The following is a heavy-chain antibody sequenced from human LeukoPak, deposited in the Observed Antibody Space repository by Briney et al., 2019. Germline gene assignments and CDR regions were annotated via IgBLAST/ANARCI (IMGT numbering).Heavy chain of an antibody. J-gene: IGHJ4*02. CDR2: ISWNSGSI. V-gene: IGHV3-9*01. CDR3: AKEGVKRDFDY. CDR1: GFTFDDYA. D-gene: IGHD5-24*01. Sequence: PGGSLRLSCAASGFTFDDYAMHWVRQAPGKGLEWVSGISWNSGSIGYADSVKGRFTISRDNAKNSLYLQMNSLRAEDTALYYCAKEGVKRDFDYWGQGTLVTVSS.